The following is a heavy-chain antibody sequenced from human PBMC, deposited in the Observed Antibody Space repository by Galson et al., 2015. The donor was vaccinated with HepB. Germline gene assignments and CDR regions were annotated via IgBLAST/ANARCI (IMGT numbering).Heavy chain of an antibody. CDR3: ARGRDYSNIYYYYYYMDV. V-gene: IGHV3-74*01. D-gene: IGHD4-11*01. CDR1: GFTFSSYW. J-gene: IGHJ6*03. CDR2: INSDGSST. Sequence: SLRLSCAASGFTFSSYWMHWVRQAPGKGLVWVSRINSDGSSTSYADSVKGRFTISRDNAKNTLYLQMNSLRAEDTAVYYCARGRDYSNIYYYYYYMDVWGKGTTVTVSS.